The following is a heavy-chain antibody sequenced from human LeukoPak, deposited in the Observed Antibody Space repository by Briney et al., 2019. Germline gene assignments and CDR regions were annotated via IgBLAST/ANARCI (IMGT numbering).Heavy chain of an antibody. CDR3: ARITILGVALDAFDS. CDR1: GPSISSSSYY. V-gene: IGHV4-39*01. D-gene: IGHD3-3*01. CDR2: IDYSGGT. J-gene: IGHJ3*02. Sequence: SETLSLTWSVSGPSISSSSYYWGCIRPPPGKGREWVGSIDYSGGTYYNPSLMRRVAISVDTSKIQCSLKLSSVTAADTSVYYCARITILGVALDAFDSWGQGTMVTVSS.